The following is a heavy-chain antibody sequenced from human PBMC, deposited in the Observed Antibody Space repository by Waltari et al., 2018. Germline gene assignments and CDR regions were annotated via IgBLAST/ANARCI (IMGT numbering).Heavy chain of an antibody. CDR2: IYHSGRT. Sequence: QVQLQESGPGLVKPSETLSLTCAVSGYSISSGYYWGWIRQPPGKGLEWIGSIYHSGRTYHNPSLKSRVTISVDTSKNQFSLKLSSVTAADTAVYYCASAQYDFWSALKYYCDYWGQGTLVTVSS. CDR1: GYSISSGYY. D-gene: IGHD3-3*01. J-gene: IGHJ4*02. CDR3: ASAQYDFWSALKYYCDY. V-gene: IGHV4-38-2*01.